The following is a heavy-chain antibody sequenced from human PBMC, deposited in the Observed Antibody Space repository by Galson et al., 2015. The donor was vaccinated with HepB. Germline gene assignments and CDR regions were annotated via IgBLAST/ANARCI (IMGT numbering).Heavy chain of an antibody. D-gene: IGHD3-22*01. CDR1: GFSFSSHS. J-gene: IGHJ5*02. Sequence: SLRLSCAASGFSFSSHSMNWVRQAPGKGLEWISSISSGNTYIKYADSVKGRFTISRDNAKNSLSLQMNSLGAEDTAVYYCARVYYDSGGFYSWFDPWGQGALVTVSS. CDR3: ARVYYDSGGFYSWFDP. V-gene: IGHV3-21*01. CDR2: ISSGNTYI.